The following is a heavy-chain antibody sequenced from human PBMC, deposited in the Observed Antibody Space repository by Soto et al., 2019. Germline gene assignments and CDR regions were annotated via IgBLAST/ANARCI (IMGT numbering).Heavy chain of an antibody. D-gene: IGHD2-15*01. CDR2: ISSSSSII. CDR1: GFTFSSYS. Sequence: EVQLVESGGGLVQPGGSLRLSCAASGFTFSSYSMNWVRKAPGKGREWVSYISSSSSIIYYADSVKGRFTISRDNAKKSLYLQMNSLRDEDTAVYYCARVISCPGDGMDVWGQGTTVTVSS. CDR3: ARVISCPGDGMDV. J-gene: IGHJ6*02. V-gene: IGHV3-48*02.